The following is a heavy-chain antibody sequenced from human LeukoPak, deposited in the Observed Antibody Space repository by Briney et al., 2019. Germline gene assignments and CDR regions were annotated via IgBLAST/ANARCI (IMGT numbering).Heavy chain of an antibody. V-gene: IGHV3-48*04. CDR1: GFTFSSYA. D-gene: IGHD6-13*01. CDR3: ARDLQPGYSSSWYGGSWFDP. CDR2: ISSSGSTI. J-gene: IGHJ5*02. Sequence: GGSLRLSCAASGFTFSSYAMSWVRQAPGKGLEWVSYISSSGSTIYYADSVKGRFTISRDNAKNSLYLQMNSLRAEDTAVYYCARDLQPGYSSSWYGGSWFDPWGQGTLVTVSS.